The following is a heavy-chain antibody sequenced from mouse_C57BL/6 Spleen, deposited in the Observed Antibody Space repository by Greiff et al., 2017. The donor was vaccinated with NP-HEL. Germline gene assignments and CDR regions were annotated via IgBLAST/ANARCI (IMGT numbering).Heavy chain of an antibody. CDR2: IYPGDGDT. J-gene: IGHJ4*01. CDR3: ARWDLLYAMDY. D-gene: IGHD2-10*01. CDR1: GYAFSSSW. V-gene: IGHV1-82*01. Sequence: LVESGPELVKPGASVKISCKASGYAFSSSWMNWVKQRPGKGLEWIGRIYPGDGDTNYNGKFKGKATLTADKSSSTAYMQLSSLTSEDSAVYCCARWDLLYAMDYWGQGTSVTVSS.